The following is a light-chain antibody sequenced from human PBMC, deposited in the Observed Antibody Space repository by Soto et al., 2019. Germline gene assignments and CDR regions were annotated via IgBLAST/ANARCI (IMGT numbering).Light chain of an antibody. CDR3: QQRNNWPRNT. J-gene: IGKJ2*01. Sequence: EIVLTQSPSTVSLSPGERATLSCRASQIVSRHLAWYQQKPGQAPSLLIYDISNRDTGVPARFSGSGSGTDFTLTINSLEPEDSAVYYCQQRNNWPRNTFGQGTKLESK. CDR2: DIS. CDR1: QIVSRH. V-gene: IGKV3-11*01.